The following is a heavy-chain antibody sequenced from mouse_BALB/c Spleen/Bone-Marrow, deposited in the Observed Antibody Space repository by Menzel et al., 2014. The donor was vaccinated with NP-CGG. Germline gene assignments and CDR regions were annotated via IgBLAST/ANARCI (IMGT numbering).Heavy chain of an antibody. D-gene: IGHD2-4*01. V-gene: IGHV5-9-3*01. J-gene: IGHJ2*01. CDR1: GFTFSSYA. Sequence: EVQLQESGGGLVKPGGSLKLSCAASGFTFSSYAMSWVRQTPEKRLEWVATISSGGSYTYYPDSVEGRFTISRDNAKNTLYLQMSSLRSEDTAMYYCARHGITRLLDYWGQGTTLTVSS. CDR3: ARHGITRLLDY. CDR2: ISSGGSYT.